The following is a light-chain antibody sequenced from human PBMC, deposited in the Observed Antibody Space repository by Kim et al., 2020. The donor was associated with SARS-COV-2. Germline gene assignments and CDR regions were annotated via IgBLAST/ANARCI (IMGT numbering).Light chain of an antibody. CDR1: SNNVAYQG. CDR2: RNN. J-gene: IGLJ3*02. Sequence: QAGLTQPPSVSKGLRETATLTCTGNSNNVAYQGAVWLQQHQGHPPKVLSSRNNDRPSGISERFSASRSGNTASLTITGLQPEDEADYYCSAWDSSLQACVFGGGTQLTVL. V-gene: IGLV10-54*01. CDR3: SAWDSSLQACV.